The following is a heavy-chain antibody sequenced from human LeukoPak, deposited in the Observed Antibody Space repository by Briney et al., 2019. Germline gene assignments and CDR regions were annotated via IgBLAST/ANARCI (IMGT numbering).Heavy chain of an antibody. CDR2: IYSGGDT. V-gene: IGHV3-66*01. D-gene: IGHD5-18*01. Sequence: GGSLRLSCAAFGFTFTSSDMTWVRQSPGEGLEWVSLIYSGGDTYYADSAKGRFTISRDNSKNTLYLQMNSLRDEDTAVYYCAKWGGYGYGIDFWGQGTLVTVSS. J-gene: IGHJ4*02. CDR1: GFTFTSSD. CDR3: AKWGGYGYGIDF.